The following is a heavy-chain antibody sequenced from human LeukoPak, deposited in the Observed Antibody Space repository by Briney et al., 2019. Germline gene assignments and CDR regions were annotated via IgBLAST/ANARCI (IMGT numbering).Heavy chain of an antibody. Sequence: GGSLRLSCAASGLTFRNYVMTWVRQAPGKGLEWVSTISADGASTFYADSVRGRFTISRDNSENTLYLQMDSLRAEDTAVYYCAKGGHYTYFEYWGQGTLVTVSS. CDR2: ISADGAST. J-gene: IGHJ4*02. CDR1: GLTFRNYV. D-gene: IGHD3-3*01. V-gene: IGHV3-23*01. CDR3: AKGGHYTYFEY.